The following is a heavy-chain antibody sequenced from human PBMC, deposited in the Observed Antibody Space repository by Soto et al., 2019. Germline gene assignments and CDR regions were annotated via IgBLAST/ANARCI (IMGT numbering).Heavy chain of an antibody. D-gene: IGHD6-13*01. J-gene: IGHJ6*02. CDR2: MNPNSGNT. V-gene: IGHV1-8*01. CDR3: ARVGAGGYSSSWYGAYYYYYGMDV. Sequence: ASVKVSCKASGYTFTSYYINWVRQATGQGLEWMGWMNPNSGNTGYAQKFQGRVTMTRNTSISTAYMELSSLRSEDTAVYYCARVGAGGYSSSWYGAYYYYYGMDVWGQGTTVTVSS. CDR1: GYTFTSYY.